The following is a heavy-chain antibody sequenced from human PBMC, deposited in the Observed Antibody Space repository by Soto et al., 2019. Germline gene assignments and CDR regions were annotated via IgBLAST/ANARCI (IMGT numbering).Heavy chain of an antibody. D-gene: IGHD1-20*01. CDR1: GFTFISDA. J-gene: IGHJ4*02. CDR3: AGAYAAITPGDY. V-gene: IGHV3-30-3*01. CDR2: ISYDGSKK. Sequence: GGSLRLSCAASGFTFISDAMHWVLQALGKGLEWVAVISYDGSKKYYADSVKGRFTISRDNSKNTLYLQMNSLRAEDTAVYYCAGAYAAITPGDYWGQGTLVTVS.